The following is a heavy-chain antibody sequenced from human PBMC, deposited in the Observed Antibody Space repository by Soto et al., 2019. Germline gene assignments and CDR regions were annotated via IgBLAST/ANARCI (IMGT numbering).Heavy chain of an antibody. CDR3: ARAGYYGSGSYGYYYYYMDV. J-gene: IGHJ6*03. CDR1: GGSISSYY. CDR2: IYYSGST. V-gene: IGHV4-59*01. D-gene: IGHD3-10*01. Sequence: SSETLSLTCTVSGGSISSYYWSWIRQPPGKGLEWIGYIYYSGSTNYNPSLKSRVTISVDTSKNQFSLKLSSVTAADTAVYYCARAGYYGSGSYGYYYYYMDVWGKGTTVTVSS.